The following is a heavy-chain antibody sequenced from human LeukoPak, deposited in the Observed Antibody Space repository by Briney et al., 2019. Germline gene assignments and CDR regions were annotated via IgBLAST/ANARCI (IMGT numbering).Heavy chain of an antibody. CDR3: ARRLAVAGRGYYGMDV. J-gene: IGHJ6*02. Sequence: TGESLKISCKGSGYSITSYWITWVRQMAGKGLEWMGRIDPSDSYNNYSPSFQGHVTISADKSINTAYLQWSSLKASDSAMYYCARRLAVAGRGYYGMDVWGQGTTVTVSS. V-gene: IGHV5-10-1*01. CDR2: IDPSDSYN. CDR1: GYSITSYW. D-gene: IGHD6-19*01.